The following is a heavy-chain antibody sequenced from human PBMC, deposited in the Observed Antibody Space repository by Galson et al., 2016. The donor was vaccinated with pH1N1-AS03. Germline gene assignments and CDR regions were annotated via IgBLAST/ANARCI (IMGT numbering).Heavy chain of an antibody. V-gene: IGHV3-23*01. CDR2: ISGSGHTT. D-gene: IGHD6-25*01. CDR3: AKGGFGYSSGIDY. Sequence: SLRLSCAASGFTFSSYSISWVRLAPGKGLEWVSGISGSGHTTSYADSVRGRFTISRDNPKNTLYLQMISLRGEDTAVYYCAKGGFGYSSGIDYWGQGTLVTVSS. CDR1: GFTFSSYS. J-gene: IGHJ4*02.